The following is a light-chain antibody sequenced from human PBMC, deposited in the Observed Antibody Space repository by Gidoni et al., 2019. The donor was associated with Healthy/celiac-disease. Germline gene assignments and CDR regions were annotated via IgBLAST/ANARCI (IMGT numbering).Light chain of an antibody. CDR3: QQFNNYPLT. CDR1: QGISSA. V-gene: IGKV1D-13*01. Sequence: AIQLTQSPSSLSASVGDRVTITCRASQGISSAVAGYQQKPGKAAKLLIYDASSLESGVPSRFSGSGSGTDFTLTISSLQPEDFATYYCQQFNNYPLTFGGGTKVEIK. J-gene: IGKJ4*01. CDR2: DAS.